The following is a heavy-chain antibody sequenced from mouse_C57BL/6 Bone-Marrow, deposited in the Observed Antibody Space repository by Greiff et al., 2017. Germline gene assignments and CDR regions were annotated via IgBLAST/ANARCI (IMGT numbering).Heavy chain of an antibody. CDR3: SSFEGNYFDF. CDR1: GFNIKDDY. V-gene: IGHV14-4*01. CDR2: IDPEIGDT. Sequence: VQLQQSGAELVRPGASVKLSCTASGFNIKDDYIHWVKQRPEQGLEWIGWIDPEIGDTEYASKFQGKATITSDTSSNTAYLQLSRLTSEDTAVYYCSSFEGNYFDFWGQGTPLTVAS. J-gene: IGHJ2*01.